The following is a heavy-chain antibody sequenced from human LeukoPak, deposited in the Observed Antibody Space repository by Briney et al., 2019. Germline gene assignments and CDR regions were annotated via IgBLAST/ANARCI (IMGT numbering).Heavy chain of an antibody. Sequence: SETLSLTCTVSGYSISSGYYWGWIRQPPGKGLEWIGYIYYSGSTNYNPSLKSRVTISVDTSKNQFSLKLSSVTAADTAVYYCARALGYYYDSSAYYFDYWGQGTLVTVSS. CDR3: ARALGYYYDSSAYYFDY. CDR1: GYSISSGYY. D-gene: IGHD3-22*01. V-gene: IGHV4-61*01. J-gene: IGHJ4*02. CDR2: IYYSGST.